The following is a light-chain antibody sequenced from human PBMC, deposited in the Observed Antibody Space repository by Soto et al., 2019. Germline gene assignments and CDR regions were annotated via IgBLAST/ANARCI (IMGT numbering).Light chain of an antibody. J-gene: IGKJ1*01. Sequence: EIVLTQSPGTLSLSPGERATLSCRASQSVTSSYLVWYQQKPGQAPWLLIYGASTRATGIPARFSGSGSGTEFTLTISSLQSEDFAVYYCQQYNNWPPWTFGQGTKVDIK. CDR1: QSVTSSY. V-gene: IGKV3-15*01. CDR2: GAS. CDR3: QQYNNWPPWT.